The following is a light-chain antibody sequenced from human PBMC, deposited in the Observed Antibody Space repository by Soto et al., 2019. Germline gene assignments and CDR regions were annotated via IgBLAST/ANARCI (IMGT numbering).Light chain of an antibody. J-gene: IGKJ2*01. CDR3: QQRSNWPHT. CDR1: QSVSSY. CDR2: DAS. Sequence: EIVLTQSPATLSLSPGERATLSCRARQSVSSYLAWYQQKPGHAPRLLIYDASNRATGIPARFSGSGSGTDFTLTISSLEPEDFAVYYCQQRSNWPHTFGQGTKLQIK. V-gene: IGKV3-11*01.